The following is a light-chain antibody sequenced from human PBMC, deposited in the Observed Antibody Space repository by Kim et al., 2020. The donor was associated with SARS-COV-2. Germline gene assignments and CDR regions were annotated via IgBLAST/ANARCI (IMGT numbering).Light chain of an antibody. CDR1: QSISSH. Sequence: ASVGDRVTITCRTSQSISSHLNWYHQKPGRAPKLLISSASTLQGGVPSRFSGSGSETDFTLTISSLQPEDFATYFCQQSYISPFTFGPGTKVDIK. CDR2: SAS. J-gene: IGKJ3*01. V-gene: IGKV1-39*01. CDR3: QQSYISPFT.